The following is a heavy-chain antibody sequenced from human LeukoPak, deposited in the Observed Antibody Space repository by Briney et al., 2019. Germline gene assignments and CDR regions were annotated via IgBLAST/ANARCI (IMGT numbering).Heavy chain of an antibody. J-gene: IGHJ4*02. CDR3: ARDSAGTTGY. CDR2: ISSSSSYI. V-gene: IGHV3-21*01. CDR1: GFTFSSYS. D-gene: IGHD1-7*01. Sequence: GGSLRLSCAASGFTFSSYSLNWVRQAPGKGLEWVSSISSSSSYIYYADSVKGRFTISRDNAKNSLYLQMNSLRAEDTAVYYCARDSAGTTGYWGQGTLVTVSS.